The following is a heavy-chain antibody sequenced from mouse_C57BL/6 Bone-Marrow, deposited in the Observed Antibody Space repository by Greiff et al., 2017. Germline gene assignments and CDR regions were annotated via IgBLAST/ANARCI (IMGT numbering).Heavy chain of an antibody. V-gene: IGHV1-64*01. CDR2: IHPNSGST. J-gene: IGHJ3*01. Sequence: VQLQQSGAELVKPGASVKLSCKASGYTFTSYWMHWVKQRPGQGLEWIGMIHPNSGSTNYNEKFKSKATLTVDKSSSTAYMQLSSLTSEDSAVYYCARHYYSNPWFAYWGQGTQVTVSA. D-gene: IGHD2-5*01. CDR3: ARHYYSNPWFAY. CDR1: GYTFTSYW.